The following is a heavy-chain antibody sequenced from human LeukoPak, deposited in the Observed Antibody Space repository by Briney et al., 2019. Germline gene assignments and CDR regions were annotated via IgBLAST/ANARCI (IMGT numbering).Heavy chain of an antibody. J-gene: IGHJ2*01. Sequence: PSETLSLTCTVSGGSISSGGYYWSWIRQHPGKGLEWIGYIYYSGSTYYNPSLKSRVTISVDTSKNQFSLKLSSVTAADTAVYYCARGTGDSDWYFDLWGRGTLVTVSS. V-gene: IGHV4-31*03. CDR1: GGSISSGGYY. D-gene: IGHD7-27*01. CDR2: IYYSGST. CDR3: ARGTGDSDWYFDL.